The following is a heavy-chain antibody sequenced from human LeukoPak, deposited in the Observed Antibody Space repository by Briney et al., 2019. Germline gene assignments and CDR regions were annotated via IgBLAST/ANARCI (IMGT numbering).Heavy chain of an antibody. CDR2: ISAYNGNT. CDR1: GYTLTSYG. CDR3: AREPQPYYYDSSGPTGDY. J-gene: IGHJ4*02. V-gene: IGHV1-18*01. Sequence: ASVKVSCKASGYTLTSYGISWVRQAPGQGLEWMGWISAYNGNTNYAQKLQGRVTMTTDTSTSTAYMELRSLRSDDTAVYYCAREPQPYYYDSSGPTGDYWGQGTLVTVPS. D-gene: IGHD3-22*01.